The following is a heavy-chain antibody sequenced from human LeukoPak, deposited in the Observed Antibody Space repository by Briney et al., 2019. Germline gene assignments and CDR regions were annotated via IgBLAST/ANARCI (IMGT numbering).Heavy chain of an antibody. J-gene: IGHJ6*02. D-gene: IGHD3-3*01. CDR1: GFTFDRRT. V-gene: IGHV3-43*01. Sequence: RPGGSLRLSCAASGFTFDRRTMHWGRQPPGKGPGWVSLIGWDGTNIDYADSVTGRFTISRDNSKNFVYLPMHSLRTEDTAFYYCTNDMEWGMDVWGQGTTVIVSS. CDR2: IGWDGTNI. CDR3: TNDMEWGMDV.